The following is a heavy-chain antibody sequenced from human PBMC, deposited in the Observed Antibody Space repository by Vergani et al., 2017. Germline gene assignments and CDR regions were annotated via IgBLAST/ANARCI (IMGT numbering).Heavy chain of an antibody. CDR1: GGSISSYY. D-gene: IGHD3-9*01. V-gene: IGHV4-4*07. CDR2: IYTSGST. J-gene: IGHJ4*02. Sequence: QVQLQESGPGLVKPSETLSLTCTVSGGSISSYYWSWIRQPAGKGLEWVGSIYTSGSTNYNPSLKGRVTISVDTSKNQFSLEVTSVTAADTAIYFCARTESFILRYFHWALWGQGTLVTVSS. CDR3: ARTESFILRYFHWAL.